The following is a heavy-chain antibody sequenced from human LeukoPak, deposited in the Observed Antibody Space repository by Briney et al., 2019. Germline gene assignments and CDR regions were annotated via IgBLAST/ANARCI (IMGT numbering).Heavy chain of an antibody. CDR2: ISSSGSTI. D-gene: IGHD3-10*01. Sequence: GGSLRLSCAASGFTFSDYYMSWIRQAPGKGLEWVSYISSSGSTIYYADSVRGRFTISRDNAKNSLYLQMNSLRAEDTAVYYCTGGDLLWSHLDYWGQGTLVTVSS. J-gene: IGHJ4*02. V-gene: IGHV3-11*04. CDR1: GFTFSDYY. CDR3: TGGDLLWSHLDY.